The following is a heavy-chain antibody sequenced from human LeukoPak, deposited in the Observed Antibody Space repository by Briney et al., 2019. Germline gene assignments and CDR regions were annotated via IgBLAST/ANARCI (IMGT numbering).Heavy chain of an antibody. CDR3: ARHEVYVWGSYRSFDY. V-gene: IGHV4-38-2*02. Sequence: SETLSLTCTVSGYSISSGYYWGWIRQPPGKGLEWIGSIYHSGSTYYNPSLKSRVTISVDTSKNQFSLKLSSVTAADTAVYYCARHEVYVWGSYRSFDYWGQGTLVTVSS. CDR1: GYSISSGYY. J-gene: IGHJ4*02. CDR2: IYHSGST. D-gene: IGHD3-16*02.